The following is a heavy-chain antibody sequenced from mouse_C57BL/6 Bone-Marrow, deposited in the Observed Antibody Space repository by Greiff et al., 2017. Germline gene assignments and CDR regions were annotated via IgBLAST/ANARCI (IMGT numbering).Heavy chain of an antibody. Sequence: VKLQESGAELARPGASVKLSCKASGYTFTSYGISWVKQRPGQGLEWIGEIYPRSGNTYYNETFKGKATLTADKASSTAYMELRSLTSEDSAVYFCERSGVYYGNFAYWGQGTLVTVSA. V-gene: IGHV1-81*01. D-gene: IGHD2-1*01. J-gene: IGHJ3*01. CDR3: ERSGVYYGNFAY. CDR2: IYPRSGNT. CDR1: GYTFTSYG.